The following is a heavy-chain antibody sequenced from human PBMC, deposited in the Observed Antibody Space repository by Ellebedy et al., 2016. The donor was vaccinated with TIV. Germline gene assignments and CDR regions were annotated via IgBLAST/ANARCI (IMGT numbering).Heavy chain of an antibody. J-gene: IGHJ4*02. CDR2: ITQDGSEK. D-gene: IGHD6-19*01. Sequence: GESLKISCAASGFTFSNYWMSWVRQAPGKGLERVANITQDGSEKYYVDSVKGRFSISRDNAKNSLYVQMNSLRDEDTAVYYCARDQWLGRAYYFDSWGQGTLVTVSS. CDR1: GFTFSNYW. V-gene: IGHV3-7*01. CDR3: ARDQWLGRAYYFDS.